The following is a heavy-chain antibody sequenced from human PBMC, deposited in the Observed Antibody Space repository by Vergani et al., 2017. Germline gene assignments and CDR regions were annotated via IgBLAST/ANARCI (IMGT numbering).Heavy chain of an antibody. CDR2: ISGSGGST. CDR3: ARSFVLWFGELLGY. CDR1: GFTFSSYA. D-gene: IGHD3-10*01. Sequence: EVQLLESGGGLVQPGGSLRLSCAASGFTFSSYAMSWVRQAPGKGLEWVSAISGSGGSTSYADSVKGRFTISRDNSKNTLYLQMNSLRAEDTAVYYCARSFVLWFGELLGYWGQGTLVTVSS. J-gene: IGHJ4*02. V-gene: IGHV3-23*01.